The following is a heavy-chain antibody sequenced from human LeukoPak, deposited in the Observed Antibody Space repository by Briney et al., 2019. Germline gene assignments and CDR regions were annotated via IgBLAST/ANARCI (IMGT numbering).Heavy chain of an antibody. V-gene: IGHV1-69*01. J-gene: IGHJ5*02. CDR2: IIPIFGTA. Sequence: GGIIPIFGTANYAQKFQGRVTINADESTSTAYIELRSLRSDDTAVYYCARTAAGPRNWFDPWGQGTLVTVSS. D-gene: IGHD6-13*01. CDR3: ARTAAGPRNWFDP.